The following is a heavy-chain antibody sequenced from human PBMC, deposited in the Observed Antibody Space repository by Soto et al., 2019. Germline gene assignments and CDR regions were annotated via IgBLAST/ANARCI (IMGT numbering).Heavy chain of an antibody. Sequence: EVQLLESGGTLVETGGSLRLSCTASGFTFSDSAMHWVRQAPGKGLEWVSSLKAGPEHHADSVTGRFTISRDNSRNTLYMQMNNLRADDTAVYYCAKDCGEFFHEFETWGQWTMVTFSA. CDR2: LKAGPE. CDR3: AKDCGEFFHEFET. V-gene: IGHV3-23*01. J-gene: IGHJ3*02. D-gene: IGHD2-21*01. CDR1: GFTFSDSA.